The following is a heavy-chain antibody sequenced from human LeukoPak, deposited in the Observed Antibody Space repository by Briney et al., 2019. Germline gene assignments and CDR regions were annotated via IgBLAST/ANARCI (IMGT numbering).Heavy chain of an antibody. CDR3: AATGYSSSWATYNWFDP. J-gene: IGHJ5*02. CDR2: IYNSGST. CDR1: GGSISSGDYY. Sequence: SETLSLTCTVSGGSISSGDYYWSWIRQPPGKGLEWIGYIYNSGSTYYNPSLKSRVTISVDTSKNQFSLKLSSVTAADTAVYYCAATGYSSSWATYNWFDPWGQGTLVTVSS. D-gene: IGHD6-13*01. V-gene: IGHV4-30-4*01.